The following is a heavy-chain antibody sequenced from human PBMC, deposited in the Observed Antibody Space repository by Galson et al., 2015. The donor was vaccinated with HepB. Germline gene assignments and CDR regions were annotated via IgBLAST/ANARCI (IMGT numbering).Heavy chain of an antibody. Sequence: SVKVSCKASGYTFTSYDINWVRQATGQGLEWMGWMNPNSGNTGYAQKFQGRVTMTRNASISTAYMELSSLRSEDTAVYYCARGLRYSSSSKARYYYYYMDVWGKGTTVTVSS. J-gene: IGHJ6*03. CDR1: GYTFTSYD. CDR3: ARGLRYSSSSKARYYYYYMDV. D-gene: IGHD6-6*01. V-gene: IGHV1-8*01. CDR2: MNPNSGNT.